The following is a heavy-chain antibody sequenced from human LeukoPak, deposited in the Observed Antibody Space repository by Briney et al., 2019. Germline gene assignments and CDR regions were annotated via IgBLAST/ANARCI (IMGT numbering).Heavy chain of an antibody. CDR2: INAGNGNT. CDR3: ARTNYYGSGSYYSPGGYYGMDV. CDR1: GYTFTSYA. Sequence: SSVKVSCTASGYTFTSYAMHWVRQAPGQRLEGMGWINAGNGNTKYSQKFQGRVTITRDTSASTAYMELSSLRSEDTAVYYCARTNYYGSGSYYSPGGYYGMDVWGKGTTVTVSS. V-gene: IGHV1-3*01. D-gene: IGHD3-10*01. J-gene: IGHJ6*04.